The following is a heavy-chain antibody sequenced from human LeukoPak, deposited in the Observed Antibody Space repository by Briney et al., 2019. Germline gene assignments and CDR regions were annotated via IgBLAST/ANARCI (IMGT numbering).Heavy chain of an antibody. Sequence: SETLSLTCTVSGGXTSSGGYYWSWIRQHPGMGLQWLAYISYSGSTYHNPSLRSRVTISLDTSTNQFSLKLSSVTAADTAVYYCARDHTLDYGDYYYGLDVWGQGTTVTVSS. CDR1: GGXTSSGGYY. J-gene: IGHJ6*02. CDR3: ARDHTLDYGDYYYGLDV. CDR2: ISYSGST. V-gene: IGHV4-31*03. D-gene: IGHD4-17*01.